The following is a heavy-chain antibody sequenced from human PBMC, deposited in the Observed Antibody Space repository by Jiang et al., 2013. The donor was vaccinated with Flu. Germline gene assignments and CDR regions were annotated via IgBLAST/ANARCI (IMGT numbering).Heavy chain of an antibody. D-gene: IGHD3-22*01. CDR1: GYTFTSYY. CDR3: ARDMTPIDYYDSSGYPSFDY. J-gene: IGHJ4*01. V-gene: IGHV1-46*01. CDR2: INPNGGST. Sequence: GAEVKKPGASVKVSCKASGYTFTSYYMHWVRQAPGQGLEWMGIINPNGGSTTYAQKLQGRVTMTTDTSTSTAYMELRSLRSDDTAVYYCARDMTPIDYYDSSGYPSFDY.